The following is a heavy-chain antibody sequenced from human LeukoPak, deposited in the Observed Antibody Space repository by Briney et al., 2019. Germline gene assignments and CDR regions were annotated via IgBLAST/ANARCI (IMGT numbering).Heavy chain of an antibody. D-gene: IGHD3-22*01. CDR3: ARDYYDSSGYYLDY. J-gene: IGHJ4*02. Sequence: SETLSLTCTVSGGSISSGGYYWSWLRQHPGKGLEWIVYIYYSGSTYYNPSLKSRVTISVDTSKNQFSLKLSSVTAADTAVYYCARDYYDSSGYYLDYWGQGTLVTVSS. CDR2: IYYSGST. V-gene: IGHV4-31*03. CDR1: GGSISSGGYY.